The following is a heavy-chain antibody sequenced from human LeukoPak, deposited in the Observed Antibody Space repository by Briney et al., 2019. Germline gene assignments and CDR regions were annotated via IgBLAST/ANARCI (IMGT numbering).Heavy chain of an antibody. CDR2: IYYSGST. CDR3: VAHSSSCCDFQH. V-gene: IGHV4-59*01. CDR1: GGSISSYY. Sequence: SVTLSLTCTVSGGSISSYYWSWIRQPPGKGLEWIGYIYYSGSTNYNPSLKSRVTISVDTSKNQFSLKLSSVTAADTAVYYCVAHSSSCCDFQHWGQGTLVTVSS. J-gene: IGHJ1*01. D-gene: IGHD6-13*01.